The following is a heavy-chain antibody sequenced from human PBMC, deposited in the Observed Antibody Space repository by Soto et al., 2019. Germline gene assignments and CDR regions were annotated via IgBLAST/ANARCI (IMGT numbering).Heavy chain of an antibody. CDR3: ARRRGGGENYYGPMIDY. D-gene: IGHD3-10*01. J-gene: IGHJ4*02. CDR1: GYSFTSYW. Sequence: GESLKISCKGSGYSFTSYWIGWVRQMPGKGLEWMGIIYPGDSDTRYSPSFQGQVTISADKSISTAYLQWSSLKASDTAMYYGARRRGGGENYYGPMIDYWGQGTLVTVSS. CDR2: IYPGDSDT. V-gene: IGHV5-51*01.